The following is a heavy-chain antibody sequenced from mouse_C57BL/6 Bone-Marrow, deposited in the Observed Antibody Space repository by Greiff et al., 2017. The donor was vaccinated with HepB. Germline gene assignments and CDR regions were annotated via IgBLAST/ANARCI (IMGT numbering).Heavy chain of an antibody. CDR3: TAGYDYDPYAMDY. V-gene: IGHV6-3*01. CDR2: IRLKSDNYAT. Sequence: EVQLVESGGGLVQPGGSMKLSCVASGFTFSNYWMNWVRQSPEKGLEWVAQIRLKSDNYATHYAESVKGRFTISRDDSKSSVYLQMNNLRAEDTGIYYCTAGYDYDPYAMDYWGQGTSVTVSS. D-gene: IGHD2-4*01. CDR1: GFTFSNYW. J-gene: IGHJ4*01.